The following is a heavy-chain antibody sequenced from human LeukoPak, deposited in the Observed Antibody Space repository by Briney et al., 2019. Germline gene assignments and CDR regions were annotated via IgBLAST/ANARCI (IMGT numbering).Heavy chain of an antibody. D-gene: IGHD3-22*01. CDR3: AKAGTYDSSGYYTT. V-gene: IGHV3-23*01. Sequence: GGSLRLSCAASGFTFSSYAMSWVRQAPGKGLEWVSAISGSGGSTYYADSVKGRFTISRDNSKNTLYLQMNSLRAEDTAVYYCAKAGTYDSSGYYTTWGQGTLVTVSS. CDR1: GFTFSSYA. CDR2: ISGSGGST. J-gene: IGHJ5*02.